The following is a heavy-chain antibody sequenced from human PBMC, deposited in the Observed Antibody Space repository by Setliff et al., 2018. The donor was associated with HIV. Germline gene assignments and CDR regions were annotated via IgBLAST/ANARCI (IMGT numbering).Heavy chain of an antibody. CDR1: GFIFSSYA. Sequence: GGSLRLSCAASGFIFSSYAMHWVRQAPGKGLEWVAVMSYDGNNKYYADSVKGRFTISRDNSKNTLFLQMNSLRPEDTAVYYCAALKGYSYGRGCFDPWGQGTLVTVSS. CDR3: AALKGYSYGRGCFDP. V-gene: IGHV3-30*01. CDR2: MSYDGNNK. D-gene: IGHD5-18*01. J-gene: IGHJ5*02.